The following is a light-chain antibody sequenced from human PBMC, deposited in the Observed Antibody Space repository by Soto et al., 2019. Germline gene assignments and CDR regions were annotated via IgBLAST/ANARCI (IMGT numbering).Light chain of an antibody. CDR1: QSISTW. J-gene: IGKJ4*01. V-gene: IGKV1-5*03. CDR2: KAS. CDR3: QQYNSYPLP. Sequence: DIQMTQSPSTLSASIGDRVTITCRASQSISTWLAWYQQKSGKAPKLLIYKASSLESGVPSRFSGSGSGTEFTLAITSLQPDDFATYYCQQYNSYPLPFGGGTKVEIK.